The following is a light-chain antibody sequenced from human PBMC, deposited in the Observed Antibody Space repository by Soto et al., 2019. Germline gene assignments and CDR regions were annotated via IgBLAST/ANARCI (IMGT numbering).Light chain of an antibody. CDR2: EVS. V-gene: IGLV2-8*01. CDR1: SSYVGGYNY. J-gene: IGLJ2*01. Sequence: QSVLTQPPSASGSPGQSVTISCIGTSSYVGGYNYVSWYQQHPGKAPKLMIYEVSKRPSGVPDRFSGSKSGNTASLTVSGLQAEDEADYYCSSYAASNNLGVFGGGTKVTVL. CDR3: SSYAASNNLGV.